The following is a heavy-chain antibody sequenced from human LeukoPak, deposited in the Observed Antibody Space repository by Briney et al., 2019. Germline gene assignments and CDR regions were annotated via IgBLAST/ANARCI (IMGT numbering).Heavy chain of an antibody. D-gene: IGHD1-26*01. CDR2: IGYDGSNK. CDR3: ARDKEPGWFDP. V-gene: IGHV3-33*01. CDR1: GFTFSSYD. J-gene: IGHJ5*02. Sequence: PGRSLRLSCAASGFTFSSYDMHWVRQAPGKGLEWVAVIGYDGSNKYYADSVKGRFTISRDNSKNTLYLQMNSLRAEDTAVYYCARDKEPGWFDPWGQGTLVTVSS.